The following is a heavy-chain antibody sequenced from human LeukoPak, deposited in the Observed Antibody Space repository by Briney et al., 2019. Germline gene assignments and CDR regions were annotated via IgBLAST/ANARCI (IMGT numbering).Heavy chain of an antibody. CDR3: AKDLYSTREIGNIVPGVSFVY. CDR2: IRYDGSNN. Sequence: GGSLRLSCAASGFTFSSYGMHWVRQAPGKGLEWVAFIRYDGSNNYYADSVKGRFTISRDNSKNTLYLQMNSLRAEDTAVDYCAKDLYSTREIGNIVPGVSFVYWGQGTLVTVSS. CDR1: GFTFSSYG. J-gene: IGHJ4*02. V-gene: IGHV3-30*02. D-gene: IGHD2-2*01.